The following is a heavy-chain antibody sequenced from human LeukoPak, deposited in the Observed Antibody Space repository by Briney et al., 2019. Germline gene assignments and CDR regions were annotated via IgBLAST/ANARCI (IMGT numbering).Heavy chain of an antibody. CDR2: IIPVLGLA. CDR1: ADTFSNYA. J-gene: IGHJ6*02. CDR3: ASPPWNDDYYTMGV. D-gene: IGHD1-1*01. Sequence: ASLKVSCKASADTFSNYAISWVRQAPGQGLEWMGRIIPVLGLASYGQKFQSRVTITADRSTSTSYMEVNNLRSDDTAVYYCASPPWNDDYYTMGVWGQGTTVTVSS. V-gene: IGHV1-69*04.